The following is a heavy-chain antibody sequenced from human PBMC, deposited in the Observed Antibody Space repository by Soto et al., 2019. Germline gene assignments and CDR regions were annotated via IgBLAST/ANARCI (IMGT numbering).Heavy chain of an antibody. CDR2: IKQDGNER. J-gene: IGHJ4*02. CDR3: AIGPWLGC. CDR1: GFTFSDYF. Sequence: ELQLVDSGGALVQPGASLRLSCAASGFTFSDYFMTWVRQAPGKGLEWVATIKQDGNERNYVDSVKGLLTISRDNATSLMSLQMNALRAEDTAVYYCAIGPWLGCWGQGTLVTVSS. V-gene: IGHV3-7*01. D-gene: IGHD6-19*01.